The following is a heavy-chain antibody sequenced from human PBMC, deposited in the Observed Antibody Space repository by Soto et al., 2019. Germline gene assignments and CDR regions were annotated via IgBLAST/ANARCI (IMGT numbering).Heavy chain of an antibody. CDR1: GFTFSSYG. V-gene: IGHV3-30*18. CDR3: AKGTSITMVRGALPSFDP. J-gene: IGHJ5*02. CDR2: ISYDGSNK. Sequence: GGSLRLFCAASGFTFSSYGMHWVRQASGKGLEWVAVISYDGSNKYYADSVKGRFTISRDNSKNTLYLQMNSLRAEDTAVYYCAKGTSITMVRGALPSFDPWGQGTLVTVSS. D-gene: IGHD3-10*01.